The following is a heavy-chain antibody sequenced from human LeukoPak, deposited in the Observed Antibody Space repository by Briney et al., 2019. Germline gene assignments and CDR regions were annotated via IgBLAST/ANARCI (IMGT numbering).Heavy chain of an antibody. CDR2: IFDSGYT. J-gene: IGHJ4*02. D-gene: IGHD6-25*01. V-gene: IGHV4-59*01. CDR1: GGSISGYF. Sequence: SATLSLTCTVSGGSISGYFWSWIRQPPGKGLEWIGYIFDSGYTNYNSSLKSRVTISVDTSKNQFSLQLSSVTAAGTAVYYVASDQRRKGIDYWGQGTLVTVSS. CDR3: ASDQRRKGIDY.